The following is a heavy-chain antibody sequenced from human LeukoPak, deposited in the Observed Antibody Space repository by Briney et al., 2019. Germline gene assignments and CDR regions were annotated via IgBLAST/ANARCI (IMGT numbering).Heavy chain of an antibody. CDR2: TRNKANSYTT. V-gene: IGHV3-72*01. CDR3: SRVVVRGIIITEYYFDY. CDR1: GFTFSDHY. D-gene: IGHD3-10*01. J-gene: IGHJ4*02. Sequence: PGGSLRLSCAASGFTFSDHYMDWVRQAPGKGLEWVGRTRNKANSYTTEYAACVKGIFTISRDDSKNSLYLQMNSLKTENTAVYYCSRVVVRGIIITEYYFDYWGQGTLVTVSS.